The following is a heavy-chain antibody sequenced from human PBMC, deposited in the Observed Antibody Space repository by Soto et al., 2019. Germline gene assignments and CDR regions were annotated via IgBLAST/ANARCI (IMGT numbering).Heavy chain of an antibody. CDR1: GYTFTSYA. CDR2: INAGNGNT. J-gene: IGHJ4*02. V-gene: IGHV1-3*01. Sequence: QVQLVQSGAEVKKPGASVKVSCKASGYTFTSYAMHWVRQAPGQRLEWMGWINAGNGNTKYSQNFQVRVTITRDTSASTAYRELSSLRSEDTAVYYCARSIRLAGDYWGQGTLVTVSS. CDR3: ARSIRLAGDY.